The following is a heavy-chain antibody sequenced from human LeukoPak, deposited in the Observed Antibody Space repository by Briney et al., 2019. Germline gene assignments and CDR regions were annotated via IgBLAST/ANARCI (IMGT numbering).Heavy chain of an antibody. CDR1: GFTFSSYA. CDR3: AKDRSGSGSYYPDY. V-gene: IGHV3-23*01. J-gene: IGHJ4*02. CDR2: INGGGGST. Sequence: GGSLRLSCATSGFTFSSYAMSWVRQAPGKGLEWVSAINGGGGSTYYADSVKGRFTVSRDNSKNTLYLQMNSLRAEDTAVYYCAKDRSGSGSYYPDYWGQGTLVTVSS. D-gene: IGHD3-10*01.